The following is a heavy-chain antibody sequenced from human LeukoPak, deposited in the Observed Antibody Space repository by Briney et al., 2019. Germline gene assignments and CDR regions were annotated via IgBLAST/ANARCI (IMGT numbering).Heavy chain of an antibody. CDR1: GFTVSSNY. V-gene: IGHV3-66*02. J-gene: IGHJ4*02. Sequence: GGSLRLSCAASGFTVSSNYMSWVRQAPGKGLEWVSIIYSGGSTYHADSVKGRFTISRDNPKNTLYLQMNSLRAEDTAVYFCVRVGYSYGYGDWNHFDYWGQGTLVTVSS. CDR2: IYSGGST. D-gene: IGHD5-18*01. CDR3: VRVGYSYGYGDWNHFDY.